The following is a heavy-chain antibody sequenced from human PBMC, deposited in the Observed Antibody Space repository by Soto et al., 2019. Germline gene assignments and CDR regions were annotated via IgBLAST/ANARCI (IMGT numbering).Heavy chain of an antibody. D-gene: IGHD6-19*01. CDR3: AREREVAGFEY. Sequence: QVQLVQSGAEVKKPGASVKVSCKASGYTFTSYDINWVRQATGQGLEWMGWMNPNSGNTGYAQKFQGRVTMTRNTSISTEYMELRRLRSEDTAVYYCAREREVAGFEYWGQGTLVKVSS. CDR1: GYTFTSYD. J-gene: IGHJ4*02. V-gene: IGHV1-8*01. CDR2: MNPNSGNT.